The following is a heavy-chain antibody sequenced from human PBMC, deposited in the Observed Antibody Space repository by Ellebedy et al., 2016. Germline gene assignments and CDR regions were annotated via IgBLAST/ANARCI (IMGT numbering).Heavy chain of an antibody. D-gene: IGHD3-22*01. J-gene: IGHJ4*02. V-gene: IGHV4-4*02. Sequence: SETLSLXXTVSGGSISVKYWWSWVRQTPEKGLEWIGEISRGGSTNYSPSLKSRLTMSIDKSENQFSLKLTSVTAADTAIYYCASVYYDTSGYYYVPRFDYWGQGILVTVSS. CDR1: GGSISVKYW. CDR3: ASVYYDTSGYYYVPRFDY. CDR2: ISRGGST.